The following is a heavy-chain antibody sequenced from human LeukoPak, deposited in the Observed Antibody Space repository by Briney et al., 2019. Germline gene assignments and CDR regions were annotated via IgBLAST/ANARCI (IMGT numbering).Heavy chain of an antibody. CDR1: GGSISSYY. J-gene: IGHJ4*02. CDR2: IYSSGST. Sequence: PSETLSLTCTVSGGSISSYYWSWIRQPPGKGLEWIGYIYSSGSTNYNPSLESRVTMSEDTSKNQFSLKLSSVTAADTAVYYCARRSWYVDYWGQGTLVTVPS. CDR3: ARRSWYVDY. V-gene: IGHV4-59*08. D-gene: IGHD6-13*01.